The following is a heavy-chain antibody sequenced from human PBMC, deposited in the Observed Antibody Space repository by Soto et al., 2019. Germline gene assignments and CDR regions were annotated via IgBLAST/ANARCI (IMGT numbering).Heavy chain of an antibody. CDR1: GYTFTNYG. CDR2: INTYNGNT. V-gene: IGHV1-18*01. Sequence: QVQLVQSGAEVKKPGASVKVSCKASGYTFTNYGVSWVRQAPGQGLEWMGWINTYNGNTNYAQKFQGRVTMTTDTSTSTAYMELRSLRSDDTAVHYCAKVQEKWSKFFDFWGQGALVTVSS. CDR3: AKVQEKWSKFFDF. D-gene: IGHD2-15*01. J-gene: IGHJ4*02.